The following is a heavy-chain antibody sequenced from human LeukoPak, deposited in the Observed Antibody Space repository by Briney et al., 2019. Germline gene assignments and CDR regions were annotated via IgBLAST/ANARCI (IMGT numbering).Heavy chain of an antibody. Sequence: KPGGSLRPSCAASGFTFSSYWMSWVRQAPGKGLEWVANIKQDGSEKYFVDSVKGRFTTSRDNAKNSLYLQMNSQRAEDTAVYYCASPTKGYWYFDLWGRGTLVTVSS. CDR1: GFTFSSYW. CDR3: ASPTKGYWYFDL. CDR2: IKQDGSEK. J-gene: IGHJ2*01. V-gene: IGHV3-7*01.